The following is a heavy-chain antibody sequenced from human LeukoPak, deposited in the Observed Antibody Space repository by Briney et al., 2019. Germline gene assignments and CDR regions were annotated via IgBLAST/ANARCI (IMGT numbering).Heavy chain of an antibody. CDR3: ARDPVEWELLLDY. Sequence: PGGSLRLSCAASGFTFSNYCMGWVRQTPGKRLEWVATMNIDGSEKYYADSVKGRFSISRDNARNSVYLQMASLRVEDTAVYYCARDPVEWELLLDYWGQGTLVTVSS. D-gene: IGHD1-26*01. V-gene: IGHV3-7*01. J-gene: IGHJ4*02. CDR2: MNIDGSEK. CDR1: GFTFSNYC.